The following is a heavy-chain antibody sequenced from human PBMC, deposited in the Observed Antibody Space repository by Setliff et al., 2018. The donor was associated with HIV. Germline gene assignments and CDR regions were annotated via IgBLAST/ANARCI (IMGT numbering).Heavy chain of an antibody. CDR3: ARGPPIVVVPAALLTFDY. CDR1: GYTFTGHY. V-gene: IGHV1-18*04. J-gene: IGHJ4*02. CDR2: INPSSGNT. D-gene: IGHD2-2*01. Sequence: GASVKVSCKASGYTFTGHYMHWVRQAPGQGLEWMGWINPSSGNTNYAQKLQGRVTMTTDTSTSTAYMELRSLRSDDTAVYYCARGPPIVVVPAALLTFDYWGQGTLVTVSS.